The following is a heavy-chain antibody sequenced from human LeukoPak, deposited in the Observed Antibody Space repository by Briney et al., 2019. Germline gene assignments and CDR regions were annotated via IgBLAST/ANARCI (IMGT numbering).Heavy chain of an antibody. CDR1: GFSISSHW. CDR2: IKADGSQQ. J-gene: IGHJ4*02. Sequence: PGGSLRLSCVASGFSISSHWMRWLRQAPGKGLEWVANIKADGSQQYYVDSVRGRFTITRDTAENSLYLQMNSLRAEDTAVYYCTRNSLDYWGLGTLVTVSS. V-gene: IGHV3-7*03. CDR3: TRNSLDY.